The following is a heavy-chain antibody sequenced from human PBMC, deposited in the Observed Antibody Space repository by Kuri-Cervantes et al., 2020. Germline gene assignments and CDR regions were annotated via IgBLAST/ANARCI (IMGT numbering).Heavy chain of an antibody. CDR3: ARDGRGQQYYYGMDV. CDR1: GFTFSSYW. Sequence: GGSLRLSCAASGFTFSSYWMSWVRQAPGKGLEWVANIKQDGSEKYYVDSVKGRFTISRDNAKNSLYLQMNSLRAEDTAVYYCARDGRGQQYYYGMDVWGQGTTVTVSS. J-gene: IGHJ6*02. V-gene: IGHV3-7*01. CDR2: IKQDGSEK. D-gene: IGHD6-13*01.